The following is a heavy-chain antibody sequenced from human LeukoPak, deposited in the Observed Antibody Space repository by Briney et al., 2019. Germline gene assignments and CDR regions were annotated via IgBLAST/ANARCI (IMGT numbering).Heavy chain of an antibody. D-gene: IGHD6-6*01. Sequence: SETLSLTCTVSGGSISSSSYYWGWIRQPPGKGLEWIGSIYYSGSTYYNPSLKSRVTISVDTSKNQFSLKLSSVTAADTAVYYCARAAYIAARALGDWGQGTLVTVSS. CDR2: IYYSGST. CDR1: GGSISSSSYY. J-gene: IGHJ4*02. CDR3: ARAAYIAARALGD. V-gene: IGHV4-39*07.